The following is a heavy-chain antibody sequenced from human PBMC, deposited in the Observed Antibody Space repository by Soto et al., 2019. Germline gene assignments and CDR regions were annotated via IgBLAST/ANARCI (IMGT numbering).Heavy chain of an antibody. CDR2: VYHSGST. CDR3: ARDERIAVGSFYY. D-gene: IGHD6-19*01. V-gene: IGHV4-59*01. Sequence: ETLSLTCTVSGVSINDYYWSWIRQSPGKGLEWIGYVYHSGSTNYNPSLKSRVTMSLDTSKSQLSLKLSSVTAADTAVYYCARDERIAVGSFYYWGQGTLVTVSS. CDR1: GVSINDYY. J-gene: IGHJ4*02.